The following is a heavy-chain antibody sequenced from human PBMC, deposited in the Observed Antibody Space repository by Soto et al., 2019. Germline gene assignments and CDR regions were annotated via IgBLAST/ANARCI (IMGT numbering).Heavy chain of an antibody. Sequence: QVQLQQWGAGLLKPSETLSLNCAVTGGSLSGYYWSWIRQPPGKGLEWIGEVKDGGHTNYSPSLRGRVTISVDTSKNQFSLKLSSVTAADTAVYYCASTDAAGAQSDAFDIWGQGTMVTVSS. D-gene: IGHD6-13*01. CDR2: VKDGGHT. J-gene: IGHJ3*02. CDR1: GGSLSGYY. V-gene: IGHV4-34*01. CDR3: ASTDAAGAQSDAFDI.